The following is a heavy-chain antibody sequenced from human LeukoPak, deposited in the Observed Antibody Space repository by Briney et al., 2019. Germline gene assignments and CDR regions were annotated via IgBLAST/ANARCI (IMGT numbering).Heavy chain of an antibody. D-gene: IGHD5-24*01. J-gene: IGHJ5*02. V-gene: IGHV4-39*01. Sequence: SETLSLTCTVSGGSIRSSSYYWGWIRQPPGKGLEWIGSMYHNGSTYYNPSLESRVTISVDTSKNQFSLKLTSVTAADTAVYYCARHPSGRMWLQQGGWFDPWGQGTLVTVSS. CDR1: GGSIRSSSYY. CDR3: ARHPSGRMWLQQGGWFDP. CDR2: MYHNGST.